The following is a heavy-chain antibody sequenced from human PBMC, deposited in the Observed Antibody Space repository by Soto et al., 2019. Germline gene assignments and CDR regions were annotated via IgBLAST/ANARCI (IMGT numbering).Heavy chain of an antibody. D-gene: IGHD6-13*01. CDR1: GGSFSGYY. V-gene: IGHV4-34*01. CDR2: INHSGST. Sequence: SETLSLTCAVYGGSFSGYYWSWIRQPPGKGLEWIGEINHSGSTNYNPSLKSRVTISVDTSKNQFSLKLSSLTAADTAVYYCSRGSYVAAAGKVYHNGMDVWGQGTTVTVSS. CDR3: SRGSYVAAAGKVYHNGMDV. J-gene: IGHJ6*02.